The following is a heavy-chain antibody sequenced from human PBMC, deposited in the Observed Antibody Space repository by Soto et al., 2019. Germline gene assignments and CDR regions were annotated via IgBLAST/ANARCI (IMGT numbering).Heavy chain of an antibody. V-gene: IGHV4-59*01. Sequence: SETLSLTCTVSGGSISSYYWSWIRQPPGKGLEWIGYIYYSGSTNYNPSLKSRVTISVDTSKNQFSLKLSSVTAADTAVYYCARGSRDYDFWSGYLGYYYYYMDVWGKGTTVTVSS. CDR2: IYYSGST. CDR3: ARGSRDYDFWSGYLGYYYYYMDV. J-gene: IGHJ6*03. D-gene: IGHD3-3*01. CDR1: GGSISSYY.